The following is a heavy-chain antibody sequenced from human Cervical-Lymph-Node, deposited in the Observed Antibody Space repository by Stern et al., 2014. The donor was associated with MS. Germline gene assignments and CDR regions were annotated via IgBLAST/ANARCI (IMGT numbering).Heavy chain of an antibody. D-gene: IGHD2/OR15-2a*01. CDR3: ARVANRPPSPYWFVP. J-gene: IGHJ5*02. Sequence: VQLEESGAEVKKLGASVKVSCKASGYTFTSYGIAWVRQAPGQGLEWMGWIAAYNGDTNSAQKFQGRVTMTIEEATATGYMELRSLTSDDTAVYYCARVANRPPSPYWFVPWGQGTLVIVSS. V-gene: IGHV1-18*01. CDR1: GYTFTSYG. CDR2: IAAYNGDT.